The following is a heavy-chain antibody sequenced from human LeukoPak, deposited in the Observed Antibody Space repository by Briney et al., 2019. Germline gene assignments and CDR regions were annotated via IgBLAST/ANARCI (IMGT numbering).Heavy chain of an antibody. CDR1: GYIFTSYY. CDR3: ARDRTYSYGTQAGIVYYYYYGMDV. D-gene: IGHD5-18*01. Sequence: GASVKVSCKASGYIFTSYYMHWVRQAPGQGLEWMGIINPSGGSTSYAQKFQGRVTMTRDTSASTVYMELSSLRSEDAAVYYCARDRTYSYGTQAGIVYYYYYGMDVWGQGTTVTVSS. J-gene: IGHJ6*02. CDR2: INPSGGST. V-gene: IGHV1-46*01.